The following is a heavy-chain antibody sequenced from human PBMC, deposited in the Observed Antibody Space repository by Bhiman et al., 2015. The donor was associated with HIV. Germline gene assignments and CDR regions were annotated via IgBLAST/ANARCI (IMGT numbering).Heavy chain of an antibody. CDR1: RFTFSSNS. J-gene: IGHJ3*02. D-gene: IGHD6-13*01. CDR2: IKRKIDGGTT. CDR3: TTDLAAVGSGAFDI. Sequence: EVQLVESGGGLVQPGGSLRLSCAASRFTFSSNSMNWVRQAPGKGLEWVGRIKRKIDGGTTDYAAPVKGRFTISRDDSKNTLYLQMNSLKTEDTAVYYCTTDLAAVGSGAFDIWGQG. V-gene: IGHV3-15*01.